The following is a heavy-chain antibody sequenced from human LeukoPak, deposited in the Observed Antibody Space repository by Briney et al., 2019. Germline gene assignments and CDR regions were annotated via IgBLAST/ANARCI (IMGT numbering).Heavy chain of an antibody. V-gene: IGHV3-30*02. Sequence: PGGSLRFSCAASGFIFNKYGMDWVRLAPGRGLEWVTFIHSAGRDKFYADSVKGRFTISRDNSKNTLYLQMNSLRAEDTAVYYCARENGDFDYWGQGTLVTVSS. CDR1: GFIFNKYG. D-gene: IGHD4-17*01. CDR3: ARENGDFDY. J-gene: IGHJ4*02. CDR2: IHSAGRDK.